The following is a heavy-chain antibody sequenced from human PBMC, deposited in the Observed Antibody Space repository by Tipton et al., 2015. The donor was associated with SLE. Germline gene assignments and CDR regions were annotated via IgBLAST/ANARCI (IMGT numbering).Heavy chain of an antibody. J-gene: IGHJ6*02. V-gene: IGHV7-4-1*02. Sequence: QVQLVQSGAEVKKPGASVKVSCKASGYTFTSYDISWVRQAPGQGLEWMGRINPNTGNPTYAQGFTGRLVFSLDTSVSTAYLQISSLKAEDTAVYFCAKGNDYSSSYYDSGMDCWGQRTTVPVS. CDR3: AKGNDYSSSYYDSGMDC. CDR1: GYTFTSYD. CDR2: INPNTGNP. D-gene: IGHD4-11*01.